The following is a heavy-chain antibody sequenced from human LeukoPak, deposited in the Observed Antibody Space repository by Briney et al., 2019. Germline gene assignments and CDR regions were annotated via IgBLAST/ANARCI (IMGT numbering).Heavy chain of an antibody. D-gene: IGHD3-10*01. J-gene: IGHJ3*02. CDR2: IHPGDSDT. CDR1: GYSFANNW. CDR3: CVGFGDLSSASDI. Sequence: HGESLNISCKGSGYSFANNWIAWVRQMPGKGLEWMGIIHPGDSDTRYRPSFQGQVTISADKSISTAYLQWSSLKASDTAMYYCCVGFGDLSSASDIWGQGTMVTVSS. V-gene: IGHV5-51*01.